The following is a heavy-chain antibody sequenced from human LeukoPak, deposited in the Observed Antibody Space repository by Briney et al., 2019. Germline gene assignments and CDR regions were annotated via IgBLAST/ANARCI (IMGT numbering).Heavy chain of an antibody. D-gene: IGHD2-2*01. V-gene: IGHV4-30-2*01. CDR1: GGSISSGGYY. CDR3: ARVPAAIGGDAFDI. J-gene: IGHJ3*02. CDR2: IYHSGST. Sequence: SETLSLTCTVSGGSISSGGYYWSWIRQPPGKGLEWIGYIYHSGSTYYNPSLKSRVTISVDRSKNQFSLKLSSVTAADTAVYYCARVPAAIGGDAFDIWGQGTMVTVSS.